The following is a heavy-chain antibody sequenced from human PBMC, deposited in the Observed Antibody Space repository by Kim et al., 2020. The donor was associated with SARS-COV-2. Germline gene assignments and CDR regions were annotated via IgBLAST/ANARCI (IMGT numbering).Heavy chain of an antibody. CDR1: GGSISSSSYY. Sequence: SETLSLTCTVSGGSISSSSYYWGWIRQPPGKGLEWIGSIYYSGSTYYNPSLKSRVTISVDTSKNQFSLKLSSVTAADTAVYYCARLAPSYYDFWDGPRWFDPWGQGTLVTVSS. CDR2: IYYSGST. CDR3: ARLAPSYYDFWDGPRWFDP. V-gene: IGHV4-39*01. D-gene: IGHD3-3*01. J-gene: IGHJ5*02.